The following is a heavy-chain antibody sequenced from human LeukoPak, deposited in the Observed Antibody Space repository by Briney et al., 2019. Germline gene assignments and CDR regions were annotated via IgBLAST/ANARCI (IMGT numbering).Heavy chain of an antibody. J-gene: IGHJ4*02. V-gene: IGHV4-39*02. D-gene: IGHD1-1*01. CDR3: ARDRRLESRGNYFDY. CDR2: IYYSGST. Sequence: SETLSLTCTVSGGSISSSSYYWGWIRQPPGKGLEWIGSIYYSGSTYYNPSLKSRVTISVDTSKNQFSLKLSSVTAADTAVYYCARDRRLESRGNYFDYWGQGTLVTVSS. CDR1: GGSISSSSYY.